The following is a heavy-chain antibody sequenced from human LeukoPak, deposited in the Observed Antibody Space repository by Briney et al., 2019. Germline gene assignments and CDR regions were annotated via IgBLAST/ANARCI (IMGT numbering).Heavy chain of an antibody. CDR1: GFTFSSYA. D-gene: IGHD3-10*01. V-gene: IGHV3-23*01. CDR3: AKDRGSDADYYASGTYYN. Sequence: TGGSLRLSCAASGFTFSSYAMSWVRQAPGKGLEWVSAVSGSGGSTYYADSVKGRFTISRDNSKNTLYMQMNSLRAEDTAVYYCAKDRGSDADYYASGTYYNWGQGTLVSVSS. J-gene: IGHJ4*02. CDR2: VSGSGGST.